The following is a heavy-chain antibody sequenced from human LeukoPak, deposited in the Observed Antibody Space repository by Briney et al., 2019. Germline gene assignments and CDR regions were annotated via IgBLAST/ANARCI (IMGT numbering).Heavy chain of an antibody. V-gene: IGHV4-38-2*01. CDR1: GYSISSGHY. D-gene: IGHD2-2*01. CDR2: IYHSRST. CDR3: ARLGYCSSTSCPTGWFDP. Sequence: PSETLSLTCAVSGYSISSGHYWGWIRQPPGKGLEWIGSIYHSRSTYYNPSLKSRVTISVDTSKNQFSLKLSSVTAADTAVYYCARLGYCSSTSCPTGWFDPWGQGTLVTVSS. J-gene: IGHJ5*02.